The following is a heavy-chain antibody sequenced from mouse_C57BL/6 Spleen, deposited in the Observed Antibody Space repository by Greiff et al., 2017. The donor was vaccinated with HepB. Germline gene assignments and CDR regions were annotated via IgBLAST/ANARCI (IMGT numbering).Heavy chain of an antibody. Sequence: VQLQQSGAELVRPGASVTLSCKASGYTFTDYEMHWVKQTPVHGLEWIGAIDPETGGTAYNQKFKGKAILTADKSSSTAYMELRSLTSEDSAVYYCTRWTSYYYGSSYYFDYWGQGTTLTVSS. D-gene: IGHD1-1*01. V-gene: IGHV1-15*01. J-gene: IGHJ2*01. CDR2: IDPETGGT. CDR1: GYTFTDYE. CDR3: TRWTSYYYGSSYYFDY.